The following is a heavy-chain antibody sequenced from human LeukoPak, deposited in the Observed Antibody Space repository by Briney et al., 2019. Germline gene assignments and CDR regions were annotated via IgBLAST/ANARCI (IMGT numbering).Heavy chain of an antibody. CDR3: AKSDCASDGCKLLNY. Sequence: GGSLRLSCAASGFTFSSYAMSWVRQAPGKRLEWVSSISGSGDATRYADSVMGRFTISRDNAKNTLSLQMNSLRAEDTAVYYCAKSDCASDGCKLLNYWGQGTLDTASS. CDR1: GFTFSSYA. CDR2: ISGSGDAT. J-gene: IGHJ4*02. V-gene: IGHV3-23*01. D-gene: IGHD3-10*01.